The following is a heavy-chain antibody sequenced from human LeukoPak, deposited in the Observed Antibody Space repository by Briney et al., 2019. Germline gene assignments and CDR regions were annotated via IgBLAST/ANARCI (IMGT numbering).Heavy chain of an antibody. D-gene: IGHD6-19*01. CDR1: GFTFSSYG. V-gene: IGHV3-33*01. CDR3: ARDLGTAGSFYFDY. CDR2: IWYDGSNK. J-gene: IGHJ4*02. Sequence: GGSLRLSCAASGFTFSSYGMHWVRQAPGKGLEWVAVIWYDGSNKYYADSVKGRFTISRDNSKNTLYLQMNSLRAEDTAVYYCARDLGTAGSFYFDYWGQGTLVTVSS.